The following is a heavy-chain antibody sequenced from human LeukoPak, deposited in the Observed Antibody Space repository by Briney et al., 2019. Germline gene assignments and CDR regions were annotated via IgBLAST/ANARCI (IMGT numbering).Heavy chain of an antibody. J-gene: IGHJ4*01. D-gene: IGHD3-10*01. CDR3: ARHWFTGSYYPRYDV. CDR2: IFYSGAT. Sequence: SETLSLTCSVSGGYISSSNYYWDWVRQPPGKGLEWIGNIFYSGATHYNSSLRSRVSISIDTSKNQFSLKLTSVTAADTAVYFCARHWFTGSYYPRYDVWGQGTLVTVSS. V-gene: IGHV4-39*01. CDR1: GGYISSSNYY.